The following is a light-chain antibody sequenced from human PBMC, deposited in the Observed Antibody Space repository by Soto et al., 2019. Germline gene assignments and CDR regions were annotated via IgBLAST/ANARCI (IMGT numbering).Light chain of an antibody. Sequence: QSALTQPRSVSGSPGQSVTISCTGASSDVGGYNYVSWYQQHPGKAPKLMIYDVNKRPSGVPDRFSGSKSGNTASLTISGLQAEDEADYYCCSYAGNPPFYVFGTGTKLTVL. CDR1: SSDVGGYNY. CDR3: CSYAGNPPFYV. CDR2: DVN. J-gene: IGLJ1*01. V-gene: IGLV2-11*01.